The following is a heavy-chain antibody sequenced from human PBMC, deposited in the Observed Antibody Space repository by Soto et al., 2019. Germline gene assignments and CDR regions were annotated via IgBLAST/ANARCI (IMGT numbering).Heavy chain of an antibody. Sequence: ASVKGSCKASGYTFTSYGISWVRQAPGQRLEWMGWISAYNGNTNYAQKLQGRVTMTTDTSTSTAYMELRSLRSDDTAVYYCARTPTSITMIVVVIEGAFDIWGQGTMVTVS. V-gene: IGHV1-18*01. CDR2: ISAYNGNT. CDR1: GYTFTSYG. D-gene: IGHD3-22*01. J-gene: IGHJ3*02. CDR3: ARTPTSITMIVVVIEGAFDI.